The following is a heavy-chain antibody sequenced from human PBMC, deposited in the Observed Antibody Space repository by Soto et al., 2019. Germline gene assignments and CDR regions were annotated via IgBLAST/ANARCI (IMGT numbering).Heavy chain of an antibody. Sequence: QVQLVESGGGEVQPGRSLTISCAASGFTFSTYGMHWVRQTPGKGLVWVAVISYDGTNKFYSDSVKGRFTIFRDNFKNTLTLQMNSLRADDTAVYSCAKDLQSYGDYDYYCYGMDVWGLGTRVTVSS. D-gene: IGHD4-17*01. CDR3: AKDLQSYGDYDYYCYGMDV. CDR1: GFTFSTYG. CDR2: ISYDGTNK. V-gene: IGHV3-30*18. J-gene: IGHJ6*02.